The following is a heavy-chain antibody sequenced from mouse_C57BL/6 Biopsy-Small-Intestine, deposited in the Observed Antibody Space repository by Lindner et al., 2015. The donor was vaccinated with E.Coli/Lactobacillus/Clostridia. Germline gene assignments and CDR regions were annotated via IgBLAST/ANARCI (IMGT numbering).Heavy chain of an antibody. CDR1: GGTFSSYA. Sequence: SVKVSCKASGGTFSSYAISWARQAPGQGLEWMGGIIPIFGTANYAQKFQGRVTITADKSTSTAYMELSSLRSEDTAVYYCASRTYSNYNYYYYGMDVWGQGTTVTVSS. J-gene: IGHJ1*01. V-gene: IGHV1-81*01. D-gene: IGHD1-1*01. CDR3: ASRTYSNYNYYYYGMDV. CDR2: IIPIFGTA.